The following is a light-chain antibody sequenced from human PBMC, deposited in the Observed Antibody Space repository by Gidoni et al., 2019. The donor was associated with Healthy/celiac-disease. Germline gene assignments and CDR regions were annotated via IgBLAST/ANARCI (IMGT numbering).Light chain of an antibody. V-gene: IGKV1-39*01. Sequence: DSQMTQSPSSLSASVGDRVTITCRASQSISSYLNWYQQKPGKAPKLLIYESPSLQSGVPSRFSGSGYGTDFTLTISSLQPEDFATYYCQQSYSTPWTFXQXTKVEIK. CDR1: QSISSY. CDR2: ESP. J-gene: IGKJ1*01. CDR3: QQSYSTPWT.